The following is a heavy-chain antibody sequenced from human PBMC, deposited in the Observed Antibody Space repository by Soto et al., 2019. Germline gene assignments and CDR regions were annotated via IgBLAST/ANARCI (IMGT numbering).Heavy chain of an antibody. D-gene: IGHD2-15*01. CDR3: ARGISQDPCSGGSCYSIFNYYYYYMDV. CDR1: GFTFSSYG. CDR2: IWYDGSNK. V-gene: IGHV3-33*01. J-gene: IGHJ6*03. Sequence: GGSLRLSCAASGFTFSSYGMHWVRQAPGKGLEWVAVIWYDGSNKYYADSVKGRFTISRDNSKNTLYLQMNSLRAEDTAVYYWARGISQDPCSGGSCYSIFNYYYYYMDVWGKGTTVTVSS.